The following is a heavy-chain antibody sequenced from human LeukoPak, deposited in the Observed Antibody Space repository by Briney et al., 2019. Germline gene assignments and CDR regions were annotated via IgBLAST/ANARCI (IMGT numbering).Heavy chain of an antibody. Sequence: GASVKVSCKASGYTFISHGISWVRQAPGQGLEWMGWISAYNGNTNYVQKLQGRVTMTTDTSTSTAYMELRSLRSDDTAVYYCARAVPYYGDYSDYWGQGTLVTVSS. J-gene: IGHJ4*02. CDR3: ARAVPYYGDYSDY. CDR2: ISAYNGNT. V-gene: IGHV1-18*01. CDR1: GYTFISHG. D-gene: IGHD4-17*01.